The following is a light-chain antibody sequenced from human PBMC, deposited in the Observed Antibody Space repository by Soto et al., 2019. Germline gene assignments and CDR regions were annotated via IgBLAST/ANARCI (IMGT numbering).Light chain of an antibody. CDR1: QSVGGA. CDR3: QQYKNWPPLT. J-gene: IGKJ4*01. CDR2: GAF. Sequence: EIVMTQSPATLSVSPGETATLSCRASQSVGGAVDWYQHKPGQAPRLLIVGAFIRATGVPGRFSGGGSGTEFTLTISSLQSEVFAVYYCQQYKNWPPLTFGGGTTVEIK. V-gene: IGKV3-15*01.